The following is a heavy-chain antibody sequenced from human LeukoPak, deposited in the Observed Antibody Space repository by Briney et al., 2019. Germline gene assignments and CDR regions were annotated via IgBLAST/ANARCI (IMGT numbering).Heavy chain of an antibody. CDR1: GFTFSDNY. J-gene: IGHJ5*02. Sequence: GGSLRLSCAASGFTFSDNYMSWLRQAPGKGLEWVSHISSSSSYTNYADSVKGRFTISRDKAKNSLYLQMDSLRVEDTAVYYCARAGYSSTWYPTAFDPWGQGTLVTVSS. V-gene: IGHV3-11*06. CDR2: ISSSSSYT. CDR3: ARAGYSSTWYPTAFDP. D-gene: IGHD6-13*01.